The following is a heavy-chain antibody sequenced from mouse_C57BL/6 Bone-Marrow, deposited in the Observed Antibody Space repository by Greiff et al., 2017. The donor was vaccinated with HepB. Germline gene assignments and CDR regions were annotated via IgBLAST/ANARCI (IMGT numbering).Heavy chain of an antibody. CDR3: ARGGYGNYVRFAY. J-gene: IGHJ3*01. Sequence: EVQLQQSGPGMVKPSQSLSLTCTVTGYSITSGYDWHWIRHFPGNKLEWMGYISYSGSTNYNPSLKSRISITHDTSKNHFFLKLNSVTTEDTATYYCARGGYGNYVRFAYWGQGTLVTVSA. D-gene: IGHD2-1*01. CDR1: GYSITSGYD. V-gene: IGHV3-1*01. CDR2: ISYSGST.